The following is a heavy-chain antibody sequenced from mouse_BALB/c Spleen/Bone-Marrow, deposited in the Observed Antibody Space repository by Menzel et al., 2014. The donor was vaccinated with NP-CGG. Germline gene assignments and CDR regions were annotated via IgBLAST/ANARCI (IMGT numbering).Heavy chain of an antibody. V-gene: IGHV1-67*01. CDR2: ISTYSDNT. J-gene: IGHJ2*01. D-gene: IGHD1-1*01. CDR1: GYTFTDYA. Sequence: QVQLKESGPELVRPGASVKISCKGSGYTFTDYAMHWVKQSHAKSLEWIGVISTYSDNTNYNQKFKGKATMTVDKSSSTAYMELARLTSEDSAIYYCARSDYGSRGGYFDYWGQGTTLTVSS. CDR3: ARSDYGSRGGYFDY.